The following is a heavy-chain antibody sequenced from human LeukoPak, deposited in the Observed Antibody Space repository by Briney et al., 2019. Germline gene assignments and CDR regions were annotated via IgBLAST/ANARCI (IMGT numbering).Heavy chain of an antibody. CDR2: IYPGDSYT. CDR1: GYSFTSYW. D-gene: IGHD3-10*01. V-gene: IGHV5-51*01. J-gene: IGHJ6*02. Sequence: ESLKISCKGSGYSFTSYWIGWVRQMPGKGLEWMGIIYPGDSYTNYSPSFQGRVTISADKSISTAYLQWISLKASDTAMYYCARRHGSGKGYYGMDVWGQGTTVTVSS. CDR3: ARRHGSGKGYYGMDV.